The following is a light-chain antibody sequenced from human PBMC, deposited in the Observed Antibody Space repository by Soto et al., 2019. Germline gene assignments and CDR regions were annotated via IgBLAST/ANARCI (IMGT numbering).Light chain of an antibody. CDR1: QDISNY. J-gene: IGKJ5*01. CDR3: QQYDNLPFT. CDR2: DAS. Sequence: DIQMTQSPSSLSASVGDRVTITCQARQDISNYLNWYQQKPGKAPKLLMYDASNLETGVPSRFSGSGSGTYFTFTISSLLPEDIATYYCQQYDNLPFTFGQGTRLEIK. V-gene: IGKV1-33*01.